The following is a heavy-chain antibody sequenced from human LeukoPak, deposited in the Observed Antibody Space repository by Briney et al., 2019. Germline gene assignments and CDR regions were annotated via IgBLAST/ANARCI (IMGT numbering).Heavy chain of an antibody. D-gene: IGHD1-26*01. CDR1: GYTFINYG. J-gene: IGHJ6*03. CDR2: ISPYTTQT. CDR3: AREGGVGPTAPPDYYSYQMDV. Sequence: ASVKVSCKASGYTFINYGITWVRQAPGQGLEWMGWISPYTTQTNYAQSLQGRVTMTTNTSTSTAYMELRSLRSDDTAVYYCAREGGVGPTAPPDYYSYQMDVWGKGTTVTVSS. V-gene: IGHV1-18*01.